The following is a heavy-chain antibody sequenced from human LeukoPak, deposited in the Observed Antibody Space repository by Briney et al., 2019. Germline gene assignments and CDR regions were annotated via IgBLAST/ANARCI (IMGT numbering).Heavy chain of an antibody. J-gene: IGHJ4*02. Sequence: GGSLRLSCAASGFSVSGNYMSWVRQAPGKELEWVSFIHTSGSTFYADSVKGRFTISRDNSKNTLYLQMNSLRAEDTAVYYCARGYCSGGSCSKFDYWGQGTLVTVSS. CDR2: IHTSGST. CDR1: GFSVSGNY. D-gene: IGHD2-15*01. CDR3: ARGYCSGGSCSKFDY. V-gene: IGHV3-53*01.